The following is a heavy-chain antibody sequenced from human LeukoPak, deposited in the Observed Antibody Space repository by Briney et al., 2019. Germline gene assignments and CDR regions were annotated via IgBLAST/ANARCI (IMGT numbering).Heavy chain of an antibody. CDR1: GFTFSSYW. CDR3: ARDFPHYDFWSGYSGWFDP. D-gene: IGHD3-3*01. Sequence: GGSLRLSCAASGFTFSSYWMSWVRQAPGKGLEWVANIKQDGSEKYYVDSVKGRFTISRDNAKNSLYLQMNSLRAEDTAVYYCARDFPHYDFWSGYSGWFDPWGQGTLVTVSS. V-gene: IGHV3-7*01. J-gene: IGHJ5*02. CDR2: IKQDGSEK.